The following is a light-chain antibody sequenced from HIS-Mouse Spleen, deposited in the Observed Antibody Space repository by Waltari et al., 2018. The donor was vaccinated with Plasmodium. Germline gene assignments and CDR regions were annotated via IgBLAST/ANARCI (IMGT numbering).Light chain of an antibody. J-gene: IGKJ2*01. V-gene: IGKV3-11*01. CDR2: DAS. CDR3: QQRSNWPMYT. CDR1: QSVSSY. Sequence: EIVLTQSPATLSLSPGERATLSCRASQSVSSYLAWYQQKHGQAPRLLIYDASNRATGIPARFSGSGSGTDFTLTISSLEPEVFAVYYCQQRSNWPMYTFGQGTKLEIK.